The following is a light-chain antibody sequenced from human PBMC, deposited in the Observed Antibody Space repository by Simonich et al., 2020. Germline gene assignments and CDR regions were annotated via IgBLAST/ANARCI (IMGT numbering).Light chain of an antibody. V-gene: IGLV2-14*01. CDR3: SSYTSSSTWV. Sequence: QSALTQPASVSGSPGQSITISCTGTSSDVGGYNYVSWYQQHPVKAPKLMIYDVSKRPSGVSNSFSGSKSGNTASLTISGLQAEDEADYYCSSYTSSSTWVFGGGTKLTVL. CDR1: SSDVGGYNY. J-gene: IGLJ3*02. CDR2: DVS.